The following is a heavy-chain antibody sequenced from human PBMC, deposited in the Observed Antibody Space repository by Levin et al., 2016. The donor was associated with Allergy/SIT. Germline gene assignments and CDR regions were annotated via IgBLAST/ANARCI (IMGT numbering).Heavy chain of an antibody. D-gene: IGHD1-26*01. V-gene: IGHV3-23*01. CDR3: AKGGVIVGATTLGYYYYGMDV. CDR1: GFTFSNYA. J-gene: IGHJ6*02. Sequence: GGSLRLSCAASGFTFSNYAMSWVRQAPGKGLEWVSTISGSGGSTYYADSVKGRFTISRDNSKNTLYLQMNSLRAEDTAVYYCAKGGVIVGATTLGYYYYGMDVWGQGTTVTVSS. CDR2: ISGSGGST.